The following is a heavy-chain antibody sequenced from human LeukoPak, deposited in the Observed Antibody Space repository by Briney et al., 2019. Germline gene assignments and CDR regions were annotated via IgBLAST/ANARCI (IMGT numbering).Heavy chain of an antibody. CDR2: INPNSGGT. V-gene: IGHV1-2*02. D-gene: IGHD5-18*01. CDR3: ARARRGGYTAMALGF. Sequence: ASVRVSCKASGYTFTGYYMHWVRQAPGQGLEWMGWINPNSGGTNYAQKFQGRVTMTRDTSISTAYMELSRLRSDDTAVYYCARARRGGYTAMALGFWGQGTLVTVSS. J-gene: IGHJ4*02. CDR1: GYTFTGYY.